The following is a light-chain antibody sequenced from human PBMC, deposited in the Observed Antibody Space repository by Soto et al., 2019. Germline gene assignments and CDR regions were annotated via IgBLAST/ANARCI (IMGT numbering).Light chain of an antibody. V-gene: IGKV3-15*01. J-gene: IGKJ5*01. CDR2: GAS. Sequence: DIVMTQSPATLSVSPGERATLSCRASQSISSNLAWYQQKPGQAPRLLIDGASTRANGISARFSGSGSGTEFTLTISSRQSEDLAVYYCQQYNNWPLTFGQGTQLEIK. CDR3: QQYNNWPLT. CDR1: QSISSN.